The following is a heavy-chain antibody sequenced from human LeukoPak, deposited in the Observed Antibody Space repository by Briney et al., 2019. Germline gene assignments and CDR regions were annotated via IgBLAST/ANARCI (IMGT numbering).Heavy chain of an antibody. CDR1: GFTFDDYE. CDR3: VSGYDSGY. J-gene: IGHJ4*02. CDR2: IIQDGSEK. D-gene: IGHD5-12*01. Sequence: GGSLRLSCAASGFTFDDYEMTWVRQAPGRGLEWVANIIQDGSEKYYVDSVKGRFTVSRDNAKNSLCLQMNSLRAEDTAVYHCVSGYDSGYWGQGTLVTVSS. V-gene: IGHV3-7*05.